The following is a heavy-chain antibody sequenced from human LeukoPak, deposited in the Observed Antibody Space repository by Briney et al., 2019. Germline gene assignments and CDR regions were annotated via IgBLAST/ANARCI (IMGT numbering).Heavy chain of an antibody. J-gene: IGHJ4*02. CDR1: GFIFSCCG. V-gene: IGHV3-33*01. CDR3: AREATLLRKQWLAY. Sequence: GGSLRLSCAASGFIFSCCGLHWFRQAPGKGLEWVAVIWADGSNKYYADSVKGRFTISRDNSKNTLYLQMNSLRAEDTAVYYCAREATLLRKQWLAYWGQGSLVTVSS. CDR2: IWADGSNK. D-gene: IGHD6-19*01.